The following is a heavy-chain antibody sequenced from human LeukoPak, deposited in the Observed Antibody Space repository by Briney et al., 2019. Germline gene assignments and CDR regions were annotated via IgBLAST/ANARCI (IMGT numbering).Heavy chain of an antibody. V-gene: IGHV1-2*02. Sequence: ASVKVSCKASGYTFTSYYMHWVRQAPGQGLEWMGWINPNSGGTNYAQKFQGRVTMTRDTSISTAYMELSRLRSDDTAVYYCARGSGWEYYYYYYMDVWGKGTTVTISS. CDR1: GYTFTSYY. J-gene: IGHJ6*03. CDR3: ARGSGWEYYYYYYMDV. D-gene: IGHD6-19*01. CDR2: INPNSGGT.